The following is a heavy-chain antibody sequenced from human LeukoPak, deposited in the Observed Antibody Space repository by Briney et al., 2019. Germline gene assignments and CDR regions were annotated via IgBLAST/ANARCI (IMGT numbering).Heavy chain of an antibody. CDR3: ARGGVDYYGSGTYYLMYYFDY. V-gene: IGHV3-23*01. CDR2: ISGSGGAT. J-gene: IGHJ4*02. D-gene: IGHD3-10*01. CDR1: GFTFSSYS. Sequence: GGSLRLSCAASGFTFSSYSMNWVRQAPGKGLEWVSVISGSGGATYYADSVKGRFTISRDDPHNTLYLQMNSLRAEDTAVYFCARGGVDYYGSGTYYLMYYFDYWGQGALVTVSS.